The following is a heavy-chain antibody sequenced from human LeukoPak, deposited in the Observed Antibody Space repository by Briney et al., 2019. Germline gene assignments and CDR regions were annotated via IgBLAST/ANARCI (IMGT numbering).Heavy chain of an antibody. CDR2: INPSGGST. CDR3: ARASSLSGSFDY. V-gene: IGHV1-46*01. Sequence: MGIINPSGGSTSYAQKFQGRVTMTRDTSTSTVYMELSSLRSEDTAVYYCARASSLSGSFDYWGQGTLVTVSS. J-gene: IGHJ4*02. D-gene: IGHD6-6*01.